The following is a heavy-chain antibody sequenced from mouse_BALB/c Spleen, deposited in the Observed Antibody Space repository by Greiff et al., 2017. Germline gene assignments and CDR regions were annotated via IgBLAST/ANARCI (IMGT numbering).Heavy chain of an antibody. CDR2: ISYSGST. V-gene: IGHV3-8*02. Sequence: DVHLVESGPSLVKPSQTLSLTCSVTGDSITSGYWNWIRKFPGNKLEYMGYISYSGSTYYNPSLKSRISITRDTSKNQYYLQLNSVTTEDTATYYCARHDYGGGGFAYWGQGTLVTVSA. CDR3: ARHDYGGGGFAY. CDR1: GDSITSGY. J-gene: IGHJ3*01. D-gene: IGHD2-4*01.